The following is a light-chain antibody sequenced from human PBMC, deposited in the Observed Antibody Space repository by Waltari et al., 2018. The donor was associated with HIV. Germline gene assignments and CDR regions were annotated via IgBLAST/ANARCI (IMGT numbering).Light chain of an antibody. CDR2: DNG. CDR3: ATWDSSSLTGV. Sequence: QSVLTQVPSVSAAPRQKVTISCSGNTSNIGTHYVSWYRQLPGTAPKLLIFDNGQRPSGIPGRFSGSKSGTSAILAITGLQTGDEADYYCATWDSSSLTGVFGGGTRLTVL. CDR1: TSNIGTHY. J-gene: IGLJ3*02. V-gene: IGLV1-51*01.